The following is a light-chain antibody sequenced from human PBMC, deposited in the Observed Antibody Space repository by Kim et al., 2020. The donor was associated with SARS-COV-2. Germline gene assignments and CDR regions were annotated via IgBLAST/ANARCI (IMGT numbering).Light chain of an antibody. CDR3: QQYGSSPFT. CDR2: GAS. Sequence: SPGERAPLSCRASQSISRAYLAWYQQKPGQAPRLLIYGASSRATGIPDRFSGSGSGTDFTLTISRLEPEDFAVYYCQQYGSSPFTFGPGTKVDIK. CDR1: QSISRAY. V-gene: IGKV3-20*01. J-gene: IGKJ3*01.